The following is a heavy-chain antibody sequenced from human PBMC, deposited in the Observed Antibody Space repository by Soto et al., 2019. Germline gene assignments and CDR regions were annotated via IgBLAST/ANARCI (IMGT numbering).Heavy chain of an antibody. CDR3: TDMRGKWMTRD. Sequence: PSETLSLTCTVSGGSIIRTDYHWGWIRQPPGEGLEWIGNIHYSGTSYSIPSLKSRVTMSVDTSRNQFSLKLSSVTATDTAAYYCTDMRGKWMTRDWGQGILVTVSS. CDR2: IHYSGTS. D-gene: IGHD5-12*01. V-gene: IGHV4-39*03. CDR1: GGSIIRTDYH. J-gene: IGHJ4*02.